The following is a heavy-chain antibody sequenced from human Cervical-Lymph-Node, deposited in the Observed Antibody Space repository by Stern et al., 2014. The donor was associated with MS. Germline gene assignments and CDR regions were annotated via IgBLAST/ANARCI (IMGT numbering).Heavy chain of an antibody. V-gene: IGHV4-59*01. CDR1: GGSISSYY. Sequence: QVQLQQWGPGLVKPSETLSLTCTVSGGSISSYYWNWIRQPPGKGLEWIGYINYSGNTNYNHSFKSRVNLSANTAKHQICLRQRPVAAAYSAIYYCARFQTYFDVLTGEGDWYFDLWGRGTLVTVSS. CDR3: ARFQTYFDVLTGEGDWYFDL. J-gene: IGHJ2*01. CDR2: INYSGNT. D-gene: IGHD3-9*01.